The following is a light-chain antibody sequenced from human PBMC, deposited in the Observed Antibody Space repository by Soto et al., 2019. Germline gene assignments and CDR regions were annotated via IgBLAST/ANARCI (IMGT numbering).Light chain of an antibody. CDR1: SNNVGGNT. CDR2: NNN. CDR3: AAWDDTLHAL. V-gene: IGLV1-44*01. J-gene: IGLJ3*02. Sequence: QSVLPQPPSASGTPGQRVTISCSGSSNNVGGNTVNWYQQLPGTAPKLLIYNNNQHPSGVPVRCAGSKSGTSASLAISGLQSEDEADYFCAAWDDTLHALLGGGTKLTVL.